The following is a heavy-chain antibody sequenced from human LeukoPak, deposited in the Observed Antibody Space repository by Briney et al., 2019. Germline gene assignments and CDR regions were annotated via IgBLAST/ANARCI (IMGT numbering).Heavy chain of an antibody. Sequence: GASVKVSCKASGYTFTSYYMHWVRQAPGQGLEWMGLINPSGGSTSYAQKFQGRVTMTRDTSTSTVYMELSSLRSEDTAVYYCARCPTYELPDYYYYGMDVWGQGTTVTVSS. J-gene: IGHJ6*02. V-gene: IGHV1-46*01. CDR3: ARCPTYELPDYYYYGMDV. D-gene: IGHD3-3*01. CDR2: INPSGGST. CDR1: GYTFTSYY.